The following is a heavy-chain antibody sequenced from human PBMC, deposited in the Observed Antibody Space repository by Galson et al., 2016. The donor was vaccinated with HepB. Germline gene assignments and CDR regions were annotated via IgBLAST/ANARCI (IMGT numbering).Heavy chain of an antibody. Sequence: SVKVSCKASGGTFSTYKISWVRQAPAQGLEWMGAIIPIVGTTNYAQKFQGRVTITADESTSTAYMELSSLRYEDTAVYSCAGDKGITGTSVWFDPWGQGTLVIVSS. J-gene: IGHJ5*02. CDR2: IIPIVGTT. CDR1: GGTFSTYK. V-gene: IGHV1-69*13. CDR3: AGDKGITGTSVWFDP. D-gene: IGHD1-20*01.